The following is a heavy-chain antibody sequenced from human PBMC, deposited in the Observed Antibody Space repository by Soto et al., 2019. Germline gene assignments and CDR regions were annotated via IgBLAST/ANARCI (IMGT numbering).Heavy chain of an antibody. J-gene: IGHJ4*02. D-gene: IGHD2-2*01. CDR3: AKDEGEVGYCSLTSCLPGY. Sequence: EVQLLESGGGLVQPGGSLRLSCAASGFTFSNYAMSWVRQAPGKGLEWVSAISGGSGRTYYAGSVQGRFTISRDNSNNTLFLQMNSLRPEDTAIYYCAKDEGEVGYCSLTSCLPGYWGQGTLVTVSS. V-gene: IGHV3-23*01. CDR2: ISGGSGRT. CDR1: GFTFSNYA.